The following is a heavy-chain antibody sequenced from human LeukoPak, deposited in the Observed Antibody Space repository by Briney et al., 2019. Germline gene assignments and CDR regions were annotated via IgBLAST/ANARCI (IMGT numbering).Heavy chain of an antibody. Sequence: GGSLRLSCAASGFTVGSGRRMSWVRQAPGEGLEWISTTYSDDATNYGDSVKGRFTISRDNSRNTLDLQMNSLRVEDTAVYYCVRERFNNDYEAWGQGILVTVSS. CDR3: VRERFNNDYEA. CDR1: GFTVGSGR. D-gene: IGHD3-22*01. CDR2: TYSDDAT. V-gene: IGHV3-53*01. J-gene: IGHJ5*02.